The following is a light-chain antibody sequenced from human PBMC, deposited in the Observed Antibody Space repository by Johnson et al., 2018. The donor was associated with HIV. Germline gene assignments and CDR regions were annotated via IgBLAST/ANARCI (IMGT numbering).Light chain of an antibody. V-gene: IGLV1-51*01. J-gene: IGLJ1*01. CDR1: SCDIGNNY. CDR2: DNN. CDR3: GTWDNSLSTGGV. Sequence: QSVLTQPPSVSAAPGQKVTISCSGNSCDIGNNYISCHQQLPGTAPKLLNYDNNKRPSGIPDRFSGSKSGTSATLGITGLQTGDEADYYCGTWDNSLSTGGVFGTGTKVTVL.